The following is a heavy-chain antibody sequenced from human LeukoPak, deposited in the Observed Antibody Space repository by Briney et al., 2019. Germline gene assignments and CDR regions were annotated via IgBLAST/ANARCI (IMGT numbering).Heavy chain of an antibody. Sequence: PGGSLRLSCAASGFTFSSYAMSWVRQAPGKGLEWVAVLSYDGTTTYYADSVKGRFTVSRDTSKNTLYLQMNSLRSEDTAVYYCAKRGPGVYYYGMDVWGQGTTVTVSS. J-gene: IGHJ6*02. D-gene: IGHD1-14*01. CDR2: LSYDGTTT. CDR1: GFTFSSYA. V-gene: IGHV3-30*18. CDR3: AKRGPGVYYYGMDV.